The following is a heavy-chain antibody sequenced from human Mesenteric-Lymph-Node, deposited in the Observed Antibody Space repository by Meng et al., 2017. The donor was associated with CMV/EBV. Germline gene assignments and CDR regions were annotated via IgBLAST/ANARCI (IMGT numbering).Heavy chain of an antibody. V-gene: IGHV3-30*02. CDR1: GFTFSSYW. D-gene: IGHD2-2*01. CDR2: IRYDGSNK. J-gene: IGHJ3*02. Sequence: GESLKISCVASGFTFSSYWMSWVRQAPGKGLEWVAFIRYDGSNKYYADSVKGRFTISRDNSKNTLYLQMNSLRPEDTAAYFCARAKVGGQSQVHPDAFDIWGQGTMVTVSS. CDR3: ARAKVGGQSQVHPDAFDI.